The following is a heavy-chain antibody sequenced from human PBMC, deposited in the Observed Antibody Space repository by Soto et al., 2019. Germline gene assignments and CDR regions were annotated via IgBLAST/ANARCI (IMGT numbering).Heavy chain of an antibody. CDR1: GGSISSYY. CDR2: IYYSGST. D-gene: IGHD2-15*01. CDR3: ARVRKPASGGANKFDY. J-gene: IGHJ4*02. Sequence: TLSLTCTVSGGSISSYYWSWIRQPPGKGLEWIGYIYYSGSTNYNPSLKSRVTISVDTSKNQFSLKLSSVTAADTAVYYCARVRKPASGGANKFDYWGQGTLVTVSS. V-gene: IGHV4-59*01.